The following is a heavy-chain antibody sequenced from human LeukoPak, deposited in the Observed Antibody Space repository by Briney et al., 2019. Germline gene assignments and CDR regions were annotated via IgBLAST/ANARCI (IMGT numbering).Heavy chain of an antibody. CDR2: IKQDGSEK. V-gene: IGHV3-7*01. CDR3: ASSYYSGSSRY. J-gene: IGHJ4*02. CDR1: GFTFSSYW. Sequence: GSLRLSCAASGFTFSSYWMSWVRQAPGKGLEWVANIKQDGSEKYYVDSVKGRFTISRDNAKNSLYLQMNSLRAEDTAVYYCASSYYSGSSRYWGQGTLVTASS. D-gene: IGHD1-26*01.